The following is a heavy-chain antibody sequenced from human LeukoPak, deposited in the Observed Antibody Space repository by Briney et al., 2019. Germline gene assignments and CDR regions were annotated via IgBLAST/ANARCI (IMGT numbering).Heavy chain of an antibody. J-gene: IGHJ4*02. CDR2: IKSKTDGGTT. Sequence: GGSLRLSCAASGFTFSNAWMSWVRQAPGKGLEWVGRIKSKTDGGTTDYAAPVKGGFTISRDDSKNTLYLQMNSLKTEDTAVYYCTTDSFGDFPFDYWGQGTLVTVSS. V-gene: IGHV3-15*01. CDR1: GFTFSNAW. CDR3: TTDSFGDFPFDY. D-gene: IGHD2-21*02.